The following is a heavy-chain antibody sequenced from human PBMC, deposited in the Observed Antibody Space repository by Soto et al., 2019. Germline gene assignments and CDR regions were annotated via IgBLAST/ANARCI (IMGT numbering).Heavy chain of an antibody. V-gene: IGHV3-23*01. CDR2: ISGSGGST. CDR1: GFTFSSYA. J-gene: IGHJ4*02. Sequence: GGSLRLSCAASGFTFSSYAMSWVRQAPGKGLEWVSAISGSGGSTYYADSVQGRFTISRDNPKNTLYLQMNSLRAEDTAIYYCAKARCSSTTCYVPDYWGQGTLVTVSS. D-gene: IGHD2-2*01. CDR3: AKARCSSTTCYVPDY.